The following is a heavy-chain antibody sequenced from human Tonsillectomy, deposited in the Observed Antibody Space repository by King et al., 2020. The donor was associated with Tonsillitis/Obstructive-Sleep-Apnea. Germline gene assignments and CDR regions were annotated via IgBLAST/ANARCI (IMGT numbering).Heavy chain of an antibody. D-gene: IGHD2-15*01. V-gene: IGHV1-2*02. Sequence: QLVQSGAEVKKPGASVKVSCKASGYTFIDYYMYWVRQAPGQGLECMGWINPNSGGTNYAQKFQGRVTMARDTSISTVYMELSRLGFDATAVYYCAREKVVVAAPNSWFAPWGQGTLVTVSS. CDR3: AREKVVVAAPNSWFAP. J-gene: IGHJ5*02. CDR1: GYTFIDYY. CDR2: INPNSGGT.